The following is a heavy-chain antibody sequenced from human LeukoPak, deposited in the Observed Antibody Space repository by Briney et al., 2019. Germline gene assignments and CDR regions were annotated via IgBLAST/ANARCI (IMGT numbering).Heavy chain of an antibody. Sequence: PSETLSLTCGVYCGSFSGYNWTWIRQAPGKGLEWIGEINHSGSTNYNPSLKSRVTISVDTSKNQFSLKLSSVTAADTALYYCARGRVTMIVVVNSYYYSMDVWGKGTTVTVSS. D-gene: IGHD3-22*01. V-gene: IGHV4-34*01. J-gene: IGHJ6*03. CDR1: CGSFSGYN. CDR3: ARGRVTMIVVVNSYYYSMDV. CDR2: INHSGST.